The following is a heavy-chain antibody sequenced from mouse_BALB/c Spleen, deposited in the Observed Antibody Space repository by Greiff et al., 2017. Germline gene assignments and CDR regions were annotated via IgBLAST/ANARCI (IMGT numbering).Heavy chain of an antibody. J-gene: IGHJ3*01. V-gene: IGHV3-1*02. CDR3: ATYYGNFAWFAY. CDR1: GYSITSGYS. D-gene: IGHD2-10*01. CDR2: IHYSGST. Sequence: EVQLQQSGPDLVKPSQSLSLTCTVTGYSITSGYSWHWIRQFPGNKLEWMGYIHYSGSTNYNPSLKSRISITRDTSKNQFFLQLNSVTTEDTATYYCATYYGNFAWFAYWGQGTLVTVSA.